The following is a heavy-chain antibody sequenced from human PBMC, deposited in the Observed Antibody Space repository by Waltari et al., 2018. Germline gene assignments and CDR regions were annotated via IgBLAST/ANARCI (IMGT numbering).Heavy chain of an antibody. D-gene: IGHD3-10*01. CDR2: ITRVFNTP. Sequence: QVQVVKSGAEVKRPGSSVKVSCQASGGSFSTSAVSWVRQAPGHGLEWMGEITRVFNTPTYARNLQDRVSITADDSTETVYMELRSLTSDDTALYYCARAITGKEYFPFWGQGTLVVVSS. CDR1: GGSFSTSA. J-gene: IGHJ1*01. CDR3: ARAITGKEYFPF. V-gene: IGHV1-69*01.